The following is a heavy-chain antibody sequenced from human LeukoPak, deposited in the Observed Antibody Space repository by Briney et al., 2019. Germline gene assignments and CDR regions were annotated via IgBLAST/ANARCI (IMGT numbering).Heavy chain of an antibody. CDR2: IYPGDSDT. J-gene: IGHJ5*01. CDR3: ARGDVVRGVSWFDS. V-gene: IGHV5-51*01. D-gene: IGHD2-21*02. Sequence: GESLKISCKGSGYSFTSYWIGWVRQMPVKGLEWMGSIYPGDSDTKYSPSFQGQVTISVDKSTNTAYLQWKSLKASDTAMYYCARGDVVRGVSWFDSWGQGALVTVSS. CDR1: GYSFTSYW.